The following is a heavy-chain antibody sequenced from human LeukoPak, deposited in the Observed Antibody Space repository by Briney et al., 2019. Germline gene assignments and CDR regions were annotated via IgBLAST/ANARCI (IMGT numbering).Heavy chain of an antibody. D-gene: IGHD3-22*01. CDR1: GYNFRSYW. CDR3: ARRDSNGYNYFDY. J-gene: IGHJ4*02. CDR2: IYPGDSDI. Sequence: GESLKLSCKASGYNFRSYWIAWVRQMPGKGLEWMGIIYPGDSDITYSPSFQGQVTISADKSINTAYLQWSSLKASDTAMYYCARRDSNGYNYFDYWGQGTLVTVSS. V-gene: IGHV5-51*01.